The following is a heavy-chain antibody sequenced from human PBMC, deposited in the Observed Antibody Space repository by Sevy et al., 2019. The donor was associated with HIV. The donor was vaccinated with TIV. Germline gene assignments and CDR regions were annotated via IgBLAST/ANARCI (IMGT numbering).Heavy chain of an antibody. Sequence: ASVKVSCKASGYTFTGYYMHWVRQAPGQGLEWMGWINPNSGGTNYVQKFQGWVTMTRDTSIRTAYMELSRLRSDDTAVYYCARGRDIVLLAGALPLGFDPWGQGTLVTVSS. CDR1: GYTFTGYY. CDR3: ARGRDIVLLAGALPLGFDP. J-gene: IGHJ5*02. D-gene: IGHD2-2*01. CDR2: INPNSGGT. V-gene: IGHV1-2*04.